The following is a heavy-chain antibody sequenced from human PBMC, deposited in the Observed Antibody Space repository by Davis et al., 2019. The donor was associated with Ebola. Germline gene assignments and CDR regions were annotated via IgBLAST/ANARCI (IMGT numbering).Heavy chain of an antibody. Sequence: ASVKVSCKTSGGTFTNYAVNWVRQAPGQGLEWMGWISAYNGNTNYAQKLQGRVTMTTDTSTSTAYMELRSLRSDDTAVYYCARAATYYDFLHYWGQGTLVTVSS. J-gene: IGHJ4*02. V-gene: IGHV1-18*01. CDR1: GGTFTNYA. CDR2: ISAYNGNT. CDR3: ARAATYYDFLHY. D-gene: IGHD3-3*01.